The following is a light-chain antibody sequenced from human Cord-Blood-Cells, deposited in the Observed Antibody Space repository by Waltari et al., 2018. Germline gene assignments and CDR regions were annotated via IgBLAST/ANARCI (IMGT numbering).Light chain of an antibody. Sequence: EIVLTQSPATLSLSPGERATLSCRASQSVTSYLAWYQQKPGQAPRLLIYAASNRATGTPARFSGSGAGTDVTLTISSLEPEDFAVYYWQQRSNWPLTFDGGTKVEIK. CDR3: QQRSNWPLT. J-gene: IGKJ4*01. CDR2: AAS. V-gene: IGKV3-11*01. CDR1: QSVTSY.